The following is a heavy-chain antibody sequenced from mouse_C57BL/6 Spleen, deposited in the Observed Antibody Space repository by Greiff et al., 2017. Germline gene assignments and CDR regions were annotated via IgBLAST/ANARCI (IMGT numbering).Heavy chain of an antibody. Sequence: QVQLKQPGAELVRPGSSVKLSCKASGYTFTSYWMHWVKQRPIQGLEWIGNIDPSDSETHYNQKFKDKATLTVDKSSSTAYMQLSSLTSEDSAVYYCARCYYGYDYAMDYWGQGTSVTVSS. J-gene: IGHJ4*01. D-gene: IGHD2-2*01. CDR2: IDPSDSET. V-gene: IGHV1-52*01. CDR1: GYTFTSYW. CDR3: ARCYYGYDYAMDY.